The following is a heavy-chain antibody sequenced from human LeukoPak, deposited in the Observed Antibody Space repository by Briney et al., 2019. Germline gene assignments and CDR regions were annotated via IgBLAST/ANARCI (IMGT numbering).Heavy chain of an antibody. D-gene: IGHD2-21*02. J-gene: IGHJ4*02. V-gene: IGHV5-51*01. CDR2: IYPGDSDT. Sequence: PGESLKISCKGSGYSFTSYWIGWVRQMPGKGLEWMGIIYPGDSDTRYSPSFQGQVTISADKSISTAYLQWSSLKASDTAMYYCARRLAYCGGDCYSGEFDYWGQGTLVTVSS. CDR1: GYSFTSYW. CDR3: ARRLAYCGGDCYSGEFDY.